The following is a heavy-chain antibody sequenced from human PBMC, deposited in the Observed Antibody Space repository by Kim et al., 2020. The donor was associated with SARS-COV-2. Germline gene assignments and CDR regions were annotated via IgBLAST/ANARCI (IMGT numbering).Heavy chain of an antibody. D-gene: IGHD3-10*01. CDR3: ARDLISITMVRGLQYYYYYGMDV. CDR2: INSDGSST. Sequence: GGSLRLSCAASGFTFSSYWMHWVRQAPGKGLVWVSRINSDGSSTSYADSVKGRFTISRDNAKNTLYLQMNSLRAEDTAVYYCARDLISITMVRGLQYYYYYGMDVWGQGTTVTVSS. CDR1: GFTFSSYW. J-gene: IGHJ6*02. V-gene: IGHV3-74*01.